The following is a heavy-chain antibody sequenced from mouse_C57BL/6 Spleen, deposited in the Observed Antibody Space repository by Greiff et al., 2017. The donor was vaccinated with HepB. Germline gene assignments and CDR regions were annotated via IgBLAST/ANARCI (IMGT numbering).Heavy chain of an antibody. CDR1: GYTFTSYW. D-gene: IGHD3-2*02. Sequence: QVQLKQPGAELVRPGSSVKLSCKASGYTFTSYWMHWVKQRPIQGLEWIGNIDPSDSETHYNQKFKDKATLTVDKSSSTAYMQLSSLTSEDSAVYYCARSEDSSGYWFAYWGQGTLVTVSA. V-gene: IGHV1-52*01. CDR2: IDPSDSET. CDR3: ARSEDSSGYWFAY. J-gene: IGHJ3*01.